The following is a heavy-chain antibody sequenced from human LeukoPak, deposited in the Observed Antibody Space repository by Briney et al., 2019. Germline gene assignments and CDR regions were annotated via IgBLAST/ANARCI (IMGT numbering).Heavy chain of an antibody. CDR2: IKQDGSEK. V-gene: IGHV3-7*01. CDR1: GLTFSNFW. Sequence: GGSLRLSCVGSGLTFSNFWMTWVRQAQGKGLEWVASIKQDGSEKFYVDSVKGRFTISRDNAKNSLHLQMNSLRVEDTAVYYCARDMIGNYGDYPTAFDIWGQGTMVTVSS. D-gene: IGHD4-17*01. J-gene: IGHJ3*02. CDR3: ARDMIGNYGDYPTAFDI.